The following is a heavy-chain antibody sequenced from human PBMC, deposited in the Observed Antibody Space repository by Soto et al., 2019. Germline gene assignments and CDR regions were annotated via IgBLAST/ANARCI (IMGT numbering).Heavy chain of an antibody. V-gene: IGHV4-61*01. CDR1: DYSINSDSNL. J-gene: IGHJ4*02. D-gene: IGHD4-17*01. CDR2: IYYSGGT. Sequence: PSETLFLTCAVSDYSINSDSNLWGWIRQPPGKGLEWIGYIYYSGGTNYNTSLKSRVTISVDTSKNQFSLKLSSVTAADTAVYYCARESDYGTFDYWGQGTLVTVSS. CDR3: ARESDYGTFDY.